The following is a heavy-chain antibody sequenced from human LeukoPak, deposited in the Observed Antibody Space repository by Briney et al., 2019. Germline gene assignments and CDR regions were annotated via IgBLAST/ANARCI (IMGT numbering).Heavy chain of an antibody. CDR2: IKQDGSEK. CDR3: ARADYYDSSGYPFDY. D-gene: IGHD3-22*01. CDR1: GFTFSSYW. Sequence: QSGGSLRLSCAASGFTFSSYWMSWVRQAPGKWLEWVANIKQDGSEKYYVDSVKGRFTISRDNAKNSLYLQMNSLRAEDTAVYYCARADYYDSSGYPFDYWGQGTLVTVSS. J-gene: IGHJ4*02. V-gene: IGHV3-7*01.